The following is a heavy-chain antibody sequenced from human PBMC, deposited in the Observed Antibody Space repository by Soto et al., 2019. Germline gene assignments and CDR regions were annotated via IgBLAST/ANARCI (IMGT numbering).Heavy chain of an antibody. D-gene: IGHD3-10*01. CDR1: GFTFSNYI. J-gene: IGHJ4*02. V-gene: IGHV3-64D*06. CDR2: ISSDGDRT. CDR3: VKVDYASGSSPDY. Sequence: PGGSLRLSCSASGFTFSNYIMHWVRQAPGKGLEYLSAISSDGDRTFYADSVKGRFSISRDNFKNMLYLQMSSLRTEDTAVYSCVKVDYASGSSPDYWGQGTLVTVSS.